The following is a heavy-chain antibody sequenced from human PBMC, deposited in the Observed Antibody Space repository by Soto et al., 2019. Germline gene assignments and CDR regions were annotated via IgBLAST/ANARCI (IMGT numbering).Heavy chain of an antibody. Sequence: QVHLQESGPGLVKPSGTLSLTCDVSGASISRVYWWSWVRQSPGKGLEWIGEISQRGSANYRPSLKSRVTMSLDTSKNQFSLRLTSVTAADTAVYYCARYSAVSGTYYFDYWGQGTLVTVSS. D-gene: IGHD6-13*01. CDR3: ARYSAVSGTYYFDY. CDR2: ISQRGSA. CDR1: GASISRVYW. J-gene: IGHJ4*02. V-gene: IGHV4-4*02.